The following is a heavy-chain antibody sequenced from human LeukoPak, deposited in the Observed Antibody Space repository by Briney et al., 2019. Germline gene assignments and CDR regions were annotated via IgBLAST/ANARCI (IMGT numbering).Heavy chain of an antibody. CDR3: ARSIYSRSGFDY. CDR1: GYTFTGYY. V-gene: IGHV1-2*02. D-gene: IGHD3-3*01. J-gene: IGHJ4*02. Sequence: GASVKVSCKASGYTFTGYYMHWVRQAPGQGLEWMEWINPNSGGTNYAQKFQGRVTMTRGTSISTAYMELSRLRSDDTAVYYCARSIYSRSGFDYWGQGTLVTVSS. CDR2: INPNSGGT.